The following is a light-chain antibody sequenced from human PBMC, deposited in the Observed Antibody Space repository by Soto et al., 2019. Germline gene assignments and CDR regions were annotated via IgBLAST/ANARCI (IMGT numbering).Light chain of an antibody. CDR2: EVS. CDR3: STYTRSRTYV. V-gene: IGLV2-14*01. Sequence: QSVLTQPASVSGSPGQSITISCTGTSSDVGGYNYVSWYQQHTGKAPKLMIYEVSNRPSEVSNRFSGSKSGNTASLTISGLQAQDEADYYCSTYTRSRTYVFGTGTKLTVL. CDR1: SSDVGGYNY. J-gene: IGLJ1*01.